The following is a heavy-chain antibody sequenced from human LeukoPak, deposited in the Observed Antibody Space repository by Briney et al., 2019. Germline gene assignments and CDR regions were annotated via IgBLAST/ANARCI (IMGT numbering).Heavy chain of an antibody. J-gene: IGHJ3*02. Sequence: SETLSLTCSVSGYSISSDFYWGWIRQPPGKGLEWIGSIFHSGSTYYNPSLKSRVTISVGTSKNQFSLKLSSVTAADTAVYYCARANYYDSSGYSRGAFDIWGQGTMVSVSS. CDR3: ARANYYDSSGYSRGAFDI. CDR2: IFHSGST. D-gene: IGHD3-22*01. CDR1: GYSISSDFY. V-gene: IGHV4-38-2*02.